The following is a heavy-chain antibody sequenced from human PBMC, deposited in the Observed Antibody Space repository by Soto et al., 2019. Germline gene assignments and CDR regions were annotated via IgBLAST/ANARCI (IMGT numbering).Heavy chain of an antibody. CDR1: GFTFSSYA. J-gene: IGHJ4*02. CDR3: AKEPPEVGATHFDS. V-gene: IGHV3-23*01. D-gene: IGHD1-26*01. Sequence: GGSLRLSCAASGFTFSSYAMSWVRQAPGKGLEWVSFMSGGGGSTYYADSAKGRFTISRDNSKNTLYLQMNSLRAEDTAVYFCAKEPPEVGATHFDSWGPGTLVTVSS. CDR2: MSGGGGST.